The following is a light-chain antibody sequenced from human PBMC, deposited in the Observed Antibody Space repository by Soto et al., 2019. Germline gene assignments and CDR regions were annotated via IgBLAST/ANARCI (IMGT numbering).Light chain of an antibody. CDR1: SSDVGGYNY. Sequence: QSVLTQPPSASGSPGQSVAISCTGTSSDVGGYNYVSWYQQHPGKAPKLMIYEVNKRPSGVPDRFSGSKSVNTASLTVSRPQAEAEADYYCTSYSRYSVLVFGGGDKVTVL. J-gene: IGLJ3*02. CDR2: EVN. CDR3: TSYSRYSVLV. V-gene: IGLV2-8*01.